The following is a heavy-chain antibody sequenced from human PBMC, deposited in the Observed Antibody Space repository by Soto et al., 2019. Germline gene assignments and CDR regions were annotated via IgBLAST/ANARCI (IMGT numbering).Heavy chain of an antibody. D-gene: IGHD3-9*01. Sequence: GESLKISCQGSGYTFTNYWINWVRQMPGKGLEWMGRIDPGGSYTNYSPSFQGHVTISADKSISTAYLQWSSLKASDSAMYYCARQAKYDILTGYFPFDDWGQGHLVTVSS. CDR2: IDPGGSYT. V-gene: IGHV5-10-1*01. J-gene: IGHJ4*02. CDR1: GYTFTNYW. CDR3: ARQAKYDILTGYFPFDD.